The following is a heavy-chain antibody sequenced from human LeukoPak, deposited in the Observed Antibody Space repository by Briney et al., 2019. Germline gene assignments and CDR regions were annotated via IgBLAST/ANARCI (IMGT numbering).Heavy chain of an antibody. J-gene: IGHJ4*02. CDR3: ARDLGYYYDSSGFLNYFDY. Sequence: SETLSLTCTVSGGSISSSSYYWGWIRQPPGKGLEWIGSIYYSGSTYYNPSLKSRVTISVGTSKNQFSLKLSSVTAADTAVYYCARDLGYYYDSSGFLNYFDYWGQGTLVTVSS. D-gene: IGHD3-22*01. CDR2: IYYSGST. V-gene: IGHV4-39*07. CDR1: GGSISSSSYY.